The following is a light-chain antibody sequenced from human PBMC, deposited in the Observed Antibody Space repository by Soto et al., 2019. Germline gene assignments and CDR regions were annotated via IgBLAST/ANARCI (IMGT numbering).Light chain of an antibody. V-gene: IGLV2-23*02. Sequence: QPVLTQPASVSGSPGQSITISCTGTSSDVGSYNLVSWYQQHPGKAPKLIISEVSKRPSGVSNRFSGSKSGNTASLTISGLQAEDEADYYCCSYAGSYTFEVFGTGTKVTVL. J-gene: IGLJ1*01. CDR3: CSYAGSYTFEV. CDR1: SSDVGSYNL. CDR2: EVS.